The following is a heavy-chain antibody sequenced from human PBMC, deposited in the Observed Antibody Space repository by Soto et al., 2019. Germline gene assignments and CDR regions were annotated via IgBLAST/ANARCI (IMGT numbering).Heavy chain of an antibody. CDR1: GFTFISYA. CDR3: AKGGTAAMLSFDP. J-gene: IGHJ5*02. CDR2: ISGSGGST. Sequence: PGGSLRLSCAASGFTFISYAMSWVLQAPGKGLEWVSAISGSGGSTYYADSVKGRFTISRDNSKNTLYLQMNSLRAEDTAVYYGAKGGTAAMLSFDPWGQGTRVTVAS. D-gene: IGHD2-2*01. V-gene: IGHV3-23*01.